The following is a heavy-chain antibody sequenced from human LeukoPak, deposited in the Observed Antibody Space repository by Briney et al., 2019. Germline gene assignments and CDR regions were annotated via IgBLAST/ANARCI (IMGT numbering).Heavy chain of an antibody. Sequence: PGGSLRLSCAASGFIFSSHATQWVRQAPGKGLEWVAAIAHDGSNKYHADSVKGRFTISRDNSKTTVYMQMNSLRTEDTAVYYCAKDHGYDFGDYFDYWGQGILVTVSS. D-gene: IGHD5-12*01. CDR3: AKDHGYDFGDYFDY. CDR1: GFIFSSHA. J-gene: IGHJ4*02. V-gene: IGHV3-30*04. CDR2: IAHDGSNK.